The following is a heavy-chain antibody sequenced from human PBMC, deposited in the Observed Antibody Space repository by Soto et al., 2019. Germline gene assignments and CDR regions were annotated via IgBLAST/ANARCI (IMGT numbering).Heavy chain of an antibody. CDR1: GFIFDGYG. CDR2: IWYDGSNI. J-gene: IGHJ4*02. CDR3: LRYRDYYDIV. D-gene: IGHD3-22*01. Sequence: QVQVVESGGGVVQPGRSLRLSCVASGFIFDGYGMHWVRQAPGKGLEWVALIWYDGSNIYYADSVKGRFTISRDNSKHPQNLQMNSLRAEETAVYYCLRYRDYYDIVWGQGTLVTVS. V-gene: IGHV3-33*01.